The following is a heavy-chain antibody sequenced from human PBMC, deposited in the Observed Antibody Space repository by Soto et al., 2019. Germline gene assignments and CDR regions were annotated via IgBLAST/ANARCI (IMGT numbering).Heavy chain of an antibody. CDR1: GYTFTSYY. D-gene: IGHD3-3*01. V-gene: IGHV1-46*01. CDR3: ASLNFWSGYSVPRQGYGMDV. Sequence: ASVKVCCKASGYTFTSYYMHWVRQAPGQGLEWMGIINPSGGSTSYAQKFQGRVTMTRDTSTSTVYMELSSLRSEDTAVYYCASLNFWSGYSVPRQGYGMDVWGHGTTVTVSS. J-gene: IGHJ6*02. CDR2: INPSGGST.